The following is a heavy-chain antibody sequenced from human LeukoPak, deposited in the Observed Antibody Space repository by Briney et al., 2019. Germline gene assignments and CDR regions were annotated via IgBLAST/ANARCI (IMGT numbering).Heavy chain of an antibody. D-gene: IGHD2-2*01. CDR3: ARWNQLLGLGFDY. CDR2: IYYSGST. CDR1: GGSISSYY. J-gene: IGHJ4*02. V-gene: IGHV4-59*01. Sequence: SETLSLTCTVSGGSISSYYWSWIRQPPGKGLEWIGYIYYSGSTNYNPSLKSRVTISVDTSKNQFSLKLSSVTAADTAVYYCARWNQLLGLGFDYWGRGTLVTVSS.